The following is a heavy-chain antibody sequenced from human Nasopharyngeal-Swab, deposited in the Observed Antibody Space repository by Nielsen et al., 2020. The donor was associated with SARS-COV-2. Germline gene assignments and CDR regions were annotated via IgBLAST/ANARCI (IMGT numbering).Heavy chain of an antibody. CDR3: AIGGSYDFCSGYCFDY. CDR2: LNSDGSST. V-gene: IGHV3-74*01. D-gene: IGHD3-3*01. Sequence: GESLKISCAASGFTFSSYWMHWVRQAPGKGLVWVSRLNSDGSSTSYADSAKGRFTICRDNAKNTLYLQLNSLRAEDMAVYYCAIGGSYDFCSGYCFDYWGQGTLVTVSS. CDR1: GFTFSSYW. J-gene: IGHJ4*02.